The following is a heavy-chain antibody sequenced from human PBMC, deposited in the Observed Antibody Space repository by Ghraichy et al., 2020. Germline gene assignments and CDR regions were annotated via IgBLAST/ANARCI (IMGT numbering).Heavy chain of an antibody. CDR3: ATARGATVPTMWFES. Sequence: GESLNISCAASGFSFSIYGMNWVRQAPGKGLEWVSYISPSSGTIYYADSVKGRFTISRDNAKNSLFLQMNSLRDEDTSIYYCATARGATVPTMWFESWGQGTLVTVSS. J-gene: IGHJ5*01. V-gene: IGHV3-48*02. CDR1: GFSFSIYG. D-gene: IGHD4-17*01. CDR2: ISPSSGTI.